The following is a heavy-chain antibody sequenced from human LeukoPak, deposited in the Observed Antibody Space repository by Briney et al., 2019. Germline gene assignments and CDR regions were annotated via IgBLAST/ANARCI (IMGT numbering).Heavy chain of an antibody. J-gene: IGHJ3*01. V-gene: IGHV3-23*01. Sequence: GGSLRLSCGASGFTFNKYGMRGVREAPGKGVDWRSGIGVTGDKIYYAASVKGRFTSCRDNYKNTLVLEMNNLRAEDTAIYYCAKDVKGAYNFLEVFDVWGQGTMVTVSS. CDR1: GFTFNKYG. CDR3: AKDVKGAYNFLEVFDV. D-gene: IGHD1-1*01. CDR2: IGVTGDKI.